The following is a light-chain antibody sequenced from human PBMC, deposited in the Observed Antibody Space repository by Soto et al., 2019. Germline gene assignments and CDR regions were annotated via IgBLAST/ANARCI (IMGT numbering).Light chain of an antibody. Sequence: QSVLTQPPSVSAAPGQTVTISCSGSSSNIGNNYVSWYQQLPGTAPKLLIYDNNKRPSGIPDRFSGSKSGTSATLGITGLQTGDEADYYCGTWDGSLSAAVFGGGTQLTVL. J-gene: IGLJ7*01. CDR3: GTWDGSLSAAV. V-gene: IGLV1-51*01. CDR1: SSNIGNNY. CDR2: DNN.